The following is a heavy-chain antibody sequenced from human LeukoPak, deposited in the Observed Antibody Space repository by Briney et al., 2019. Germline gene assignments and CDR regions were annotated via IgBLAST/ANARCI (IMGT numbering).Heavy chain of an antibody. V-gene: IGHV4-38-2*01. CDR3: ARMIVVVITPDYFDY. Sequence: SETLSLTCAVSGYSISSGYYWGWIRQPPGKGLGWIGSIYHSGSTYYNPSPKSRVTTSVDTSKNQFSLKLSSVTAADTAVYYCARMIVVVITPDYFDYWGQGTLVTVSS. D-gene: IGHD3-22*01. CDR1: GYSISSGYY. J-gene: IGHJ4*02. CDR2: IYHSGST.